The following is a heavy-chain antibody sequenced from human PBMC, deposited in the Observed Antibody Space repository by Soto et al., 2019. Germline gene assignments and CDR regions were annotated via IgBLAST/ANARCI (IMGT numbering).Heavy chain of an antibody. D-gene: IGHD3-22*01. Sequence: QVQLVQSGAEVRKPGSSVKVSCKASGGTFSRHAISWLRQAPGQGLEWMGGIIPIFGTANHAQKFQGRVTIIADESTSTVYMELISLRSEDTAMYYCARGWGYDSNDYYYAYWGQGTLVIVSS. CDR2: IIPIFGTA. J-gene: IGHJ4*02. CDR1: GGTFSRHA. CDR3: ARGWGYDSNDYYYAY. V-gene: IGHV1-69*01.